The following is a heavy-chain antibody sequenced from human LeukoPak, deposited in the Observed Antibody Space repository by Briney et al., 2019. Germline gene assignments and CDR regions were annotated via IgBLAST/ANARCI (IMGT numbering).Heavy chain of an antibody. V-gene: IGHV4-59*01. CDR3: ARESEGDAFDI. CDR2: IYYSGST. J-gene: IGHJ3*02. Sequence: PSETLSLTCTVSGGSIRSYYWSWIRQPPGKGLEWIGYIYYSGSTNYNPSLKSRVTISVDTSKNQFSLKLSSVTAADTAVYYCARESEGDAFDIWGQGTMVTVSS. CDR1: GGSIRSYY.